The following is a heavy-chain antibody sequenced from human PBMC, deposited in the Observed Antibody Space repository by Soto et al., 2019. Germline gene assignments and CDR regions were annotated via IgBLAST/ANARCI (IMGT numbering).Heavy chain of an antibody. J-gene: IGHJ5*02. CDR3: ARDLIAVAGTGCWFDP. CDR2: ISYDGSNK. CDR1: GFTFSSYA. D-gene: IGHD6-19*01. Sequence: QVPLVESGGGVVQPGRSLRLSCAASGFTFSSYAMHWVRQAPGKGLECVAVISYDGSNKYYADSVKGRFTISRDNSKNTLYLQMNSLRAEDTAVYYCARDLIAVAGTGCWFDPWGQGTLVTVSS. V-gene: IGHV3-30-3*01.